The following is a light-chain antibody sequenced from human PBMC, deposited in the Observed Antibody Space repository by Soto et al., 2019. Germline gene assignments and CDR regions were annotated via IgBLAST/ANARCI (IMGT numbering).Light chain of an antibody. CDR1: SSDVGGYNY. Sequence: QSALTQPRSVSGSPGQSVTISCPGTSSDVGGYNYVSWYQQHPGKAPKIMIYDVSKRPPGVPDPFSVSKSGNTASLTISGIQSADETDYYCGSYAGSYSYVVGTGTQLTGL. CDR3: GSYAGSYSYV. CDR2: DVS. J-gene: IGLJ1*01. V-gene: IGLV2-11*01.